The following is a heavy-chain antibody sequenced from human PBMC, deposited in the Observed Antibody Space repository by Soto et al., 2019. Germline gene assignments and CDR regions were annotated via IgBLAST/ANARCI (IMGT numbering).Heavy chain of an antibody. CDR1: GGSISSCGYS. D-gene: IGHD3-10*01. V-gene: IGHV4-30-2*01. CDR3: ARVYMVRGTIIRYFDY. CDR2: IYHSGST. Sequence: SETLSLTCAVSGGSISSCGYSWSWIRQPPGKGLEWIGYIYHSGSTYYNPSLKSRVTILVDRSKNQFSLKLSSVTAADTAVYYCARVYMVRGTIIRYFDYWGQGTLVTVSS. J-gene: IGHJ4*02.